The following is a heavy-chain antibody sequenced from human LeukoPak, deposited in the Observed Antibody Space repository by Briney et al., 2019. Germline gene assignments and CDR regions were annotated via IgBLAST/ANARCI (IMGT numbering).Heavy chain of an antibody. CDR2: IYSGGST. D-gene: IGHD2-21*02. Sequence: GGSLRLSCAASGFTVSSSYMSWVRQGPRKELEWISVIYSGGSTYYADSVRGRFTVSRDNSKNTLYLQMNSLRAEDTAVYYCARAPYCGGDCYSGHFDYWGQGTLVTVSS. CDR3: ARAPYCGGDCYSGHFDY. V-gene: IGHV3-53*01. CDR1: GFTVSSSY. J-gene: IGHJ4*02.